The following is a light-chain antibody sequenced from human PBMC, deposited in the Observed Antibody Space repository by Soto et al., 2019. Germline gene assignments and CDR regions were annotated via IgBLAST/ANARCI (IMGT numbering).Light chain of an antibody. CDR3: QQRSIWPRT. Sequence: EIVLTQSPATLSLSPGERATLSCRASQSVSSYLAWYQQKPGQTPRLLIYDASNRATGIPARFSGSGSGTDFTLTISSLEPEDFAVYYCQQRSIWPRTVGQGTKLEIK. CDR1: QSVSSY. CDR2: DAS. J-gene: IGKJ2*01. V-gene: IGKV3-11*01.